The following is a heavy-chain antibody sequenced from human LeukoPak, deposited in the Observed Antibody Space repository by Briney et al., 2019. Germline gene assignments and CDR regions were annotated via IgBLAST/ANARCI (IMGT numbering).Heavy chain of an antibody. J-gene: IGHJ5*02. CDR3: ARGDRGLLWFGELLSTNWFDP. D-gene: IGHD3-10*01. CDR2: IYHSGST. V-gene: IGHV4-38-2*02. Sequence: SETLSLTCTVSGYYIRDGFYWGWIRQPPGKGLEWIGSIYHSGSTYYNPSLKSRVTISVDTSKNQFSLKLSSVTAADTAVYYCARGDRGLLWFGELLSTNWFDPWGQGTLVTVSS. CDR1: GYYIRDGFY.